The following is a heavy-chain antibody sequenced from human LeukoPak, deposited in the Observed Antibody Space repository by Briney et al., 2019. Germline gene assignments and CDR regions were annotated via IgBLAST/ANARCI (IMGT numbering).Heavy chain of an antibody. D-gene: IGHD2-15*01. CDR3: ARAGAATSLDY. V-gene: IGHV3-30*03. Sequence: SGGSLRLSCAASGFTFSSYGMHWVRQAPGKGLEWVAIILHDGSNKYYANSVKGRFTISRDNSKNTLYLQMNSLRAEDTAVYYCARAGAATSLDYWGQGTLVTVSS. CDR2: ILHDGSNK. CDR1: GFTFSSYG. J-gene: IGHJ4*02.